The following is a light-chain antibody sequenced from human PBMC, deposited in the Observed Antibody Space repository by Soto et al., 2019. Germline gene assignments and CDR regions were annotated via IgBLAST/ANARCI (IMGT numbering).Light chain of an antibody. V-gene: IGLV6-57*02. Sequence: NFMLTQPHSVSESPGKTLTSSGVGSGGDVARNFVQWYQQLPGSAPTTVIYDDNLRPSGVPDRFSGSIDSSSNSASLTISELENEDEAVYYCQSYDTTSVIFGGGTKLTVL. CDR2: DDN. CDR3: QSYDTTSVI. J-gene: IGLJ2*01. CDR1: GGDVARNF.